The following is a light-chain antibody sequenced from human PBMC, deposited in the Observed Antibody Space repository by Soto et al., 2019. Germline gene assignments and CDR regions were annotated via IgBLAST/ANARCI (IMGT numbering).Light chain of an antibody. CDR2: DVT. CDR3: FTCAGSTVV. J-gene: IGLJ2*01. V-gene: IGLV2-8*01. CDR1: SSDIGAYNY. Sequence: QSVLTQPPSASGSPGQSVTISCTGTSSDIGAYNYVSWYQQHPGKAPKLMILDVTKRPSGVPDRFSGSKSGNTPSLSVSGLQAEDEDDYYCFTCAGSTVVFGGGTKLTVL.